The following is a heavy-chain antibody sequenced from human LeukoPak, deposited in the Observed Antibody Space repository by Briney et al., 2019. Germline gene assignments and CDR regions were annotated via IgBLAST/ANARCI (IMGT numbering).Heavy chain of an antibody. Sequence: ASVKVSCKASGYTFTSYDINWVRQATGQGLEWMGCLNPSSGATNYEQKFQGRVTMTRDTSISTAYMELSNLRSDDTAVYYCARDLRSLMDYFDYWGQGTLVTVSS. CDR2: LNPSSGAT. V-gene: IGHV1-2*02. CDR1: GYTFTSYD. J-gene: IGHJ4*02. CDR3: ARDLRSLMDYFDY. D-gene: IGHD2-8*01.